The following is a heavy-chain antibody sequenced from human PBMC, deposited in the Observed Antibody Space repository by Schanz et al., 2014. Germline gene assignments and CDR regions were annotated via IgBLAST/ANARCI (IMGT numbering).Heavy chain of an antibody. CDR3: AKGMGYCSGGTCYDYYYYGLDV. V-gene: IGHV3-23*01. D-gene: IGHD2-15*01. CDR2: ISHSGGSK. CDR1: GFTFNSYA. J-gene: IGHJ6*02. Sequence: DVQLLESGGGLVQPGGSLRLSCAASGFTFNSYAMTWVRQAPGKGPEWVSSISHSGGSKYYADSVKGRFTISRDNSENTLYLQMNSLSADDTAVFYCAKGMGYCSGGTCYDYYYYGLDVWGQGTTVTVSS.